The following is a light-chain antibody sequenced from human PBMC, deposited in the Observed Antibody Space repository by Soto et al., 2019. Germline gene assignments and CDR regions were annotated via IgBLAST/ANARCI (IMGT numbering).Light chain of an antibody. CDR3: QQYENYWT. Sequence: DIQMTQSPSTLSATAGDRATITCRASQSISSWLAWYQHTPGRAPKLLIYDASNLDSGVPSRCSGSGSGTEFSLTSSNLQPDDCATYYCQQYENYWTFGQGTKVDIK. J-gene: IGKJ1*01. CDR1: QSISSW. CDR2: DAS. V-gene: IGKV1-5*01.